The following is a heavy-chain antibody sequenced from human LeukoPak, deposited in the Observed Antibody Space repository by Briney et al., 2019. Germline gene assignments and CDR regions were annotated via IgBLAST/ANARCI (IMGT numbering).Heavy chain of an antibody. CDR3: AKVGMVRGAIDAFDI. CDR1: GFSFDNYA. CDR2: ISGSGGST. D-gene: IGHD3-10*01. J-gene: IGHJ3*02. V-gene: IGHV3-23*01. Sequence: GGSLRLSCAASGFSFDNYAIHWVRQVPGKGLEWVSAISGSGGSTYYADSVKGRFTISRDNSKNTLYLQMNSLRAEDTAVYYCAKVGMVRGAIDAFDIWGQGTMVTVSS.